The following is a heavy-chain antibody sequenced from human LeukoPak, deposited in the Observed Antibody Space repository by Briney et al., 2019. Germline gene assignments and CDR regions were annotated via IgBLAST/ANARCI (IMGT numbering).Heavy chain of an antibody. CDR3: AKAGAPCRYRNWFDP. D-gene: IGHD1-26*01. J-gene: IGHJ5*02. Sequence: GGSLRLSCAAFGFTFTSYGMRWFRQAPGKGLEWVAFIRYDGSNKYYADSVKGRFTISRDNSKNTLYLQMNSLRAEDTAVYYCAKAGAPCRYRNWFDPWGQGTLVTVSS. CDR1: GFTFTSYG. CDR2: IRYDGSNK. V-gene: IGHV3-30*02.